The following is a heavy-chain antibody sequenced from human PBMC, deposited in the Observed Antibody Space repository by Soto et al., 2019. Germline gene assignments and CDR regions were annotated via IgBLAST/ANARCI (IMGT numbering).Heavy chain of an antibody. V-gene: IGHV4-34*01. J-gene: IGHJ2*01. CDR1: GGSFSGYY. CDR2: INHSGST. Sequence: SETLSLTCAVYGGSFSGYYWSWIRQPPGKGLEWIGEINHSGSTNYNPSLKSRVTISVDTSKNQFSLKLSSVTAADTAVYYCARGPSQGERPREGYFDLWGRGTLVTVSS. CDR3: ARGPSQGERPREGYFDL. D-gene: IGHD3-10*01.